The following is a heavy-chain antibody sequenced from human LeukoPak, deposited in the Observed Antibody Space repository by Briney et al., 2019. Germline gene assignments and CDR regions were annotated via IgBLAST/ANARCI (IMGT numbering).Heavy chain of an antibody. CDR1: GFTFSDYY. CDR3: ARDGILWFGELHDAFDI. CDR2: ISSSGSTI. J-gene: IGHJ3*02. Sequence: GGSLRLSCAASGFTFSDYYMSWIRQAPGKGLEWVSYISSSGSTIYYADSVKGRFTISRDNAKNSLYLRMNSLRAEDTAVYYCARDGILWFGELHDAFDIWGQGTMVTVSS. V-gene: IGHV3-11*01. D-gene: IGHD3-10*01.